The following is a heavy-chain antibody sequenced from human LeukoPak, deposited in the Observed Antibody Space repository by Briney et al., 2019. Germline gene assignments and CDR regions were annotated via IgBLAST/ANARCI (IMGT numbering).Heavy chain of an antibody. CDR3: AAHYDFWSGDFDY. V-gene: IGHV1-18*01. CDR2: ISAYNGNT. J-gene: IGHJ4*02. D-gene: IGHD3-3*01. Sequence: ASVKVSCKASGYTLTSYDISWVLQAPGQGLEWMGWISAYNGNTKYAQKFQGRVTMSTDTSTSTAYMELRSLRSDDTAVYYCAAHYDFWSGDFDYWGQGTLVTVSS. CDR1: GYTLTSYD.